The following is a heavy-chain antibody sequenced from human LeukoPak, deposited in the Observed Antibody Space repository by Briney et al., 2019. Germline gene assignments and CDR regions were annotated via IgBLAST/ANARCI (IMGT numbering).Heavy chain of an antibody. D-gene: IGHD6-25*01. V-gene: IGHV3-21*01. Sequence: GSLRLSCAASGFTFSSYSMNWVRQAPGKGLEWVSSISSSSSYIYYADSVKGRFTISRDNAKNSLYLQMNSLRAEDTAVYYCARARAAMAVPWNYWGQGTLVTVSS. CDR3: ARARAAMAVPWNY. J-gene: IGHJ4*02. CDR1: GFTFSSYS. CDR2: ISSSSSYI.